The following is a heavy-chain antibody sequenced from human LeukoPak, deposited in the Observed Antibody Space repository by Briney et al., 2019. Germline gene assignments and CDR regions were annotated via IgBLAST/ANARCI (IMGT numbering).Heavy chain of an antibody. CDR3: ARGYQLLNGDYYYYGMGV. D-gene: IGHD2-2*01. J-gene: IGHJ6*02. V-gene: IGHV1-69*04. CDR2: IIPILGIA. Sequence: SVKVSCKASGGTFSSYAISWVRQAPGQGLEWMGRIIPILGIANYAQKFQGRVTITADKSTSTAYMELSSLRSEDTAVYYCARGYQLLNGDYYYYGMGVWGQGTTVTVSS. CDR1: GGTFSSYA.